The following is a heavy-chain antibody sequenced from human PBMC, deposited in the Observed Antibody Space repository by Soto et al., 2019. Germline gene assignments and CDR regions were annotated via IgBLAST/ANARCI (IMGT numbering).Heavy chain of an antibody. Sequence: GSGPTLANPTQTLTLTWTFSGFSLSTSGMCVSLIRQPPVKALEWLALIDWDDDKYYSTSLKTRLTISKDTSKNQVVLTMTNMDPVDTATYYCARIPVYSSGWYAYYYYGMDVWGQGTTVTVSS. J-gene: IGHJ6*02. CDR1: GFSLSTSGMC. CDR3: ARIPVYSSGWYAYYYYGMDV. V-gene: IGHV2-70*01. CDR2: IDWDDDK. D-gene: IGHD6-19*01.